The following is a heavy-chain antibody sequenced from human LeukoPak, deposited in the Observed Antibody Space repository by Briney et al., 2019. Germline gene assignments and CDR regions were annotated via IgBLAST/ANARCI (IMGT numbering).Heavy chain of an antibody. CDR2: IYYSGST. CDR3: ARGGGYDSGGRDY. J-gene: IGHJ4*02. Sequence: SETLSLTCTVSGGSISSYYWSWIRQPPAKGLEWVGYIYYSGSTNYNPSLKSRVTISVDTSKNQFSLKLSSVTAADTAVYYCARGGGYDSGGRDYWGQGTLVTVSS. CDR1: GGSISSYY. D-gene: IGHD5-12*01. V-gene: IGHV4-59*01.